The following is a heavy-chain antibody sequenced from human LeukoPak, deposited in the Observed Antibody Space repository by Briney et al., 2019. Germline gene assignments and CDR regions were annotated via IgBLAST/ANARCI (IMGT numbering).Heavy chain of an antibody. CDR1: GDSVSANSVT. CDR3: ARAGSGHYTY. CDR2: TYYRSKWFY. Sequence: SQTLSLTCVISGDSVSANSVTWHWIRQSPSRGLEWLGRTYYRSKWFYDFAPSVGSRITINADTSKNQFSLHLNSVTPEDTAVYYCARAGSGHYTYWGQGTLVTVSS. J-gene: IGHJ4*02. V-gene: IGHV6-1*01. D-gene: IGHD3-10*01.